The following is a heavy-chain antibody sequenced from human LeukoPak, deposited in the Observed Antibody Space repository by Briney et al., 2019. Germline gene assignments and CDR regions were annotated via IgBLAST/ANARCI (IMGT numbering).Heavy chain of an antibody. CDR2: ISGSGGST. J-gene: IGHJ4*02. D-gene: IGHD5-18*01. CDR3: AKRGGYSYGYREGPTDY. V-gene: IGHV3-23*01. CDR1: GFTFSSYA. Sequence: GGSLRLSCAASGFTFSSYAMSWVRQAPGKGLEWVSAISGSGGSTYYADSVKGRFTISRDNSKNTLYLQMNSLRAEDTAVYYCAKRGGYSYGYREGPTDYWGQGTLVTVSS.